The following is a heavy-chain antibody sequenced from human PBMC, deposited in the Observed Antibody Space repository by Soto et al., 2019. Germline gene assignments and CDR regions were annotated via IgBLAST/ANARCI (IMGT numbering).Heavy chain of an antibody. CDR2: IYWDDDK. J-gene: IGHJ4*02. Sequence: QITLNESGPTVVKPTETLTLTCTFSGFSLTTSGVGVCWVRQSPGKAPEWLAFIYWDDDKRYSTSLKSRLTITKDTSKNQVVLTMANVDPADTATYSCAHRVLRAVFGLVTTTAIYFDFWGQGTPVVVSS. V-gene: IGHV2-5*02. CDR1: GFSLTTSGVG. D-gene: IGHD3-3*01. CDR3: AHRVLRAVFGLVTTTAIYFDF.